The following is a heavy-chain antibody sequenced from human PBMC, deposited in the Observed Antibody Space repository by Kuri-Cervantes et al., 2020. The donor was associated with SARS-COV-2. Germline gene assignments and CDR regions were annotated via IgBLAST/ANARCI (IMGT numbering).Heavy chain of an antibody. Sequence: GESLKISCAASGFTFSSYAMSWVRQAPGKGLEWVSAISGSGGSTYYADSVKGRFTISRDNSKNTLYLQMNSLRAEDTAVYYCARGEYQLLPFDYWGQGTLVTVSS. CDR3: ARGEYQLLPFDY. CDR2: ISGSGGST. CDR1: GFTFSSYA. D-gene: IGHD2-2*01. V-gene: IGHV3-23*01. J-gene: IGHJ4*02.